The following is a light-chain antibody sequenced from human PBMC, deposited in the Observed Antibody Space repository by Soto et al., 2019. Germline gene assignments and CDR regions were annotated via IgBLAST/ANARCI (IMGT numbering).Light chain of an antibody. V-gene: IGKV3-20*01. Sequence: PGERATLSCRASQSVSNSFLAWYQQKPGQAPRLLIYGASSRATGIPDRFSGSGSGTDFTLTISRLEPEDVAVYYCQQYGSSPLTFGGGTKVEIK. CDR3: QQYGSSPLT. CDR1: QSVSNSF. J-gene: IGKJ4*01. CDR2: GAS.